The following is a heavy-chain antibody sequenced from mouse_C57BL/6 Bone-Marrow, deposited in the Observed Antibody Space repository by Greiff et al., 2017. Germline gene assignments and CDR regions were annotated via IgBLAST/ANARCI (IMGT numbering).Heavy chain of an antibody. D-gene: IGHD1-1*01. V-gene: IGHV5-16*01. CDR2: INYDGSST. Sequence: EVMLVESEGGLVQPGSSMKLSCTASGFTFSDYYMAWVRQVPEKGLEWVANINYDGSSTYYLDSLKSRFIISRDNAKNILYLQMSSLKSEDTATYYCARGDYYGLDYWGQGTTLTVSS. J-gene: IGHJ2*01. CDR3: ARGDYYGLDY. CDR1: GFTFSDYY.